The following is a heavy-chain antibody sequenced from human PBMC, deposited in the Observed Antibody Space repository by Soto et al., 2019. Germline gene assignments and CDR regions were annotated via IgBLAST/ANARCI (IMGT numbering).Heavy chain of an antibody. J-gene: IGHJ4*02. CDR2: IDTSGHST. Sequence: GALRGSGEASIVVFTNFCMHWVRHVPGKGLVWVARIDTSGHSTNYAESVKGRFTISRDNAKNTVSLQMNSLRVEDTGVYYCAKDSWYFDLWSQGSQVTVSS. V-gene: IGHV3-74*01. D-gene: IGHD6-13*01. CDR1: IVVFTNFC. CDR3: AKDSWYFDL.